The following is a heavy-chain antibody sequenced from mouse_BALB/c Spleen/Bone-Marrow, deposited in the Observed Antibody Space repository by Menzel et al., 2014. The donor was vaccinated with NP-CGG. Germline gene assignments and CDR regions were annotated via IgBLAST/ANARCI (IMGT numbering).Heavy chain of an antibody. D-gene: IGHD3-1*01. Sequence: VHLVESGAEFVKPGASVKLSCKASGYTFTSYWMHWVKQRPGQGLEWIGEIDLSDSYTNYNQKFKGKATLTVDKSSSTAYMQLSSLTSEDSAVYYCARRELGPRWFTYWGQGTLVTVSA. CDR3: ARRELGPRWFTY. CDR2: IDLSDSYT. V-gene: IGHV1-69*02. J-gene: IGHJ3*01. CDR1: GYTFTSYW.